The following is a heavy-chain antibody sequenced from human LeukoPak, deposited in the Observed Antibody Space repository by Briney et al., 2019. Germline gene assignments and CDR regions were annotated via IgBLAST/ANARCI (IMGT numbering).Heavy chain of an antibody. CDR3: ARVHRGPYFDWLGPDYYYYMDV. D-gene: IGHD3-9*01. Sequence: GASVKVSCKASGGTFSSYTISWVRQAPGQGLEWMGGIIPISGTADYAQKFQGRVTITTDESTSTAYMELSSLRSEDTAVYYCARVHRGPYFDWLGPDYYYYMDVWGKGTTVTVSS. V-gene: IGHV1-69*05. J-gene: IGHJ6*03. CDR1: GGTFSSYT. CDR2: IIPISGTA.